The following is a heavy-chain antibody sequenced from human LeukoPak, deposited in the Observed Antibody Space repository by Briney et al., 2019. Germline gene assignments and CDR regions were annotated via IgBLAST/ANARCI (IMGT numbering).Heavy chain of an antibody. CDR1: GYTLTELS. D-gene: IGHD3-10*01. J-gene: IGHJ6*04. Sequence: ASVKVSCKVSGYTLTELSMHWVRQAPGKGLEWMGGFDPEGGETIYAQKFQGRVTMTEDTSTDTAYMELSSLRSEDTAVYYCATSKGLWFGSDSYYYYGMDVWGKGTTVTVSS. CDR3: ATSKGLWFGSDSYYYYGMDV. V-gene: IGHV1-24*01. CDR2: FDPEGGET.